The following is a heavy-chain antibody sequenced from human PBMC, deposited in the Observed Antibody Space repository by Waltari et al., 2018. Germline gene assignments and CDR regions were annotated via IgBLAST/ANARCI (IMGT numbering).Heavy chain of an antibody. CDR3: ARDQGGGLYYYGMDV. J-gene: IGHJ6*02. D-gene: IGHD1-26*01. CDR1: GFTFSSYS. CDR2: ISSSSSYI. Sequence: EVQLVESGGGLVKPGGSLRLSCAASGFTFSSYSMNWVRQAPGKGLEWVSSISSSSSYIDYADSVKGRFTISRDNAKNSLYLQMNSLRAEDTAVYYCARDQGGGLYYYGMDVWGQGTTVTVSS. V-gene: IGHV3-21*01.